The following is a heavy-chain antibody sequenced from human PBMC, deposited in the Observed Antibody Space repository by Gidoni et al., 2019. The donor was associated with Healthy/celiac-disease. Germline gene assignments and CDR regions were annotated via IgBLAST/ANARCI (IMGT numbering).Heavy chain of an antibody. J-gene: IGHJ5*02. D-gene: IGHD5-18*01. V-gene: IGHV1-3*01. Sequence: QVQLVQSGAEVKKPGASVKVSCKASGYTFTSYAMHWVRQAPGQRLEWMGWINAGNGNTKYSQKFQGRATITRDTSASTAYMELSSLRSEDTAVYYCARDSGSAMVTAWGQGTLVTVSS. CDR2: INAGNGNT. CDR3: ARDSGSAMVTA. CDR1: GYTFTSYA.